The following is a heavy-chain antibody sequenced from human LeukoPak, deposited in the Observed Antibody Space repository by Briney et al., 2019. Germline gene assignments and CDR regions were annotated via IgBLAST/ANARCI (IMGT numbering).Heavy chain of an antibody. CDR3: ARDYSGEWEQLTGWWFDP. D-gene: IGHD3-9*01. V-gene: IGHV1-2*02. Sequence: ASVKVSCKASGYTFTDSYMHGVRQAAGQGLEGMGWINPNSGGTNYAQKFQGRVTMTRDTSITTAYMDLSRLRPEDTAVYYCARDYSGEWEQLTGWWFDPWGQGTLVIVSS. CDR2: INPNSGGT. J-gene: IGHJ5*02. CDR1: GYTFTDSY.